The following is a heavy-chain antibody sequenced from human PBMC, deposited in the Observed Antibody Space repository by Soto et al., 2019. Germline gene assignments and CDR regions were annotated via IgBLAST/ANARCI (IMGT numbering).Heavy chain of an antibody. V-gene: IGHV3-23*01. CDR1: GFTFGSYS. Sequence: GSLRLSCAASGFTFGSYSMSWVRQAPGKGLEWVAFISGGGGTIYYAESVKGRFTISRDNSKSTVYLEMNSLRADDTAIYYCAKRTREITIFDYWGQGTLVTVSS. D-gene: IGHD3-3*01. CDR2: ISGGGGTI. CDR3: AKRTREITIFDY. J-gene: IGHJ4*02.